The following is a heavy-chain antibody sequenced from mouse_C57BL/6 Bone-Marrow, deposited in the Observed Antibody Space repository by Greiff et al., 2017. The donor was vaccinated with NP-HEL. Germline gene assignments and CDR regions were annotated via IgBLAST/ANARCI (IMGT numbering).Heavy chain of an antibody. D-gene: IGHD2-4*01. CDR2: IHPNSGST. CDR1: GYTFTSYW. J-gene: IGHJ3*01. V-gene: IGHV1-64*01. Sequence: QVQLQQPGAELVKPGASVKLSCKASGYTFTSYWMHWVKQRPGQGLEWIGMIHPNSGSTNYNEKFKSKATLTVDKSSSTAYMQLSSLTSEDSAVYYCAREDDYDRFDYWGQGTLVTVSA. CDR3: AREDDYDRFDY.